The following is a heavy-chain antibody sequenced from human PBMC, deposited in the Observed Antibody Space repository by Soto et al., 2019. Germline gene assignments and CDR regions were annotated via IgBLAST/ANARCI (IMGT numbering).Heavy chain of an antibody. J-gene: IGHJ4*02. V-gene: IGHV4-59*08. D-gene: IGHD4-4*01. CDR3: ARHRRTTVAKFYFDN. CDR2: IFDSGNA. CDR1: GGSINSYC. Sequence: QVQLQESGPGLVKPSETLSLTCTVSGGSINSYCWSWIRQPPGKGLEWIAYIFDSGNANYNPSLKSRVTISVDTSKNPFSLKLTSVTAADTAVYYCARHRRTTVAKFYFDNWGQGARVTVSS.